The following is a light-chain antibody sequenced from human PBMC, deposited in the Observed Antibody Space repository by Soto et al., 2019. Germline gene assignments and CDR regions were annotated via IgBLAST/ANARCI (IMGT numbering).Light chain of an antibody. CDR1: QSVGSD. CDR2: EAS. V-gene: IGKV3-11*01. CDR3: QQRSSGWT. Sequence: VLSHSPATRSLSPGEGVTLSCRASQSVGSDLAWYQQTPGQAPRHLIYEASNRATGIPARFSGSGSGTGFTLAISSLEPEDFAVYYCQQRSSGWTFGQGTKVNI. J-gene: IGKJ1*01.